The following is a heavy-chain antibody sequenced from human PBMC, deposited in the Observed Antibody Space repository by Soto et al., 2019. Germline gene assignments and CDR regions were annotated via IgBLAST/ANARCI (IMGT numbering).Heavy chain of an antibody. J-gene: IGHJ4*02. V-gene: IGHV1-69*13. CDR2: IIPIFGTA. Sequence: SVKVSCKASGGTFSSYAISWVRQAPGQGLEWMGGIIPIFGTANYAQKFQGRVTITADESTSTAYMELSSLRSEDPAVYYCARVGVVVRAAEYYFDSWGKGPRVTVSS. D-gene: IGHD2-2*01. CDR1: GGTFSSYA. CDR3: ARVGVVVRAAEYYFDS.